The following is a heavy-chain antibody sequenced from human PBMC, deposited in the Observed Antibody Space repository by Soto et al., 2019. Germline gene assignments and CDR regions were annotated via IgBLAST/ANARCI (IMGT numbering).Heavy chain of an antibody. D-gene: IGHD2-2*01. CDR2: MNPNSGNT. CDR3: ARATRGVVVPAASYYYYYMDV. Sequence: ASVKVSCKASGYTFTSYDINWVRQAPGQGLEWMGWMNPNSGNTGYAQKFQGRVTMTRNTSISTAYMELSSLRSEDTAVYYCARATRGVVVPAASYYYYYMDVWGKGTTVTVSS. J-gene: IGHJ6*03. V-gene: IGHV1-8*01. CDR1: GYTFTSYD.